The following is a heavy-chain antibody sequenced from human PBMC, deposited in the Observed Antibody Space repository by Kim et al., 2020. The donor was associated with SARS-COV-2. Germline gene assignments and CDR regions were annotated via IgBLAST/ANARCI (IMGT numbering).Heavy chain of an antibody. CDR3: ARHEGSSGDY. CDR2: IYYSGST. V-gene: IGHV4-39*01. D-gene: IGHD6-25*01. Sequence: SETLSLTCTVSGGSISSSSYYWGWIRQPPGKGLEWIGSIYYSGSTYYNPSLKSRVTISVDTSKNQFSLKLSSVTAADTAVYYCARHEGSSGDYWGQGTLVTVSS. J-gene: IGHJ4*02. CDR1: GGSISSSSYY.